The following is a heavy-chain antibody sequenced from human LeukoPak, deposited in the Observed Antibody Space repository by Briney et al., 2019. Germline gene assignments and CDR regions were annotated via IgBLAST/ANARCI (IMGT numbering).Heavy chain of an antibody. CDR2: TYYRSKWYN. CDR1: GVSVTSNSAA. J-gene: IGHJ4*02. V-gene: IGHV6-1*01. CDR3: AMGVAAAGTVDY. D-gene: IGHD6-13*01. Sequence: SQTLSLTCAISGVSVTSNSAAWNWIRPSPSRGLEWPGRTYYRSKWYNDYAVSVKSRITINPDTSKNQFSLQLNSVTPEDTAVYYCAMGVAAAGTVDYWGQGTLVTVST.